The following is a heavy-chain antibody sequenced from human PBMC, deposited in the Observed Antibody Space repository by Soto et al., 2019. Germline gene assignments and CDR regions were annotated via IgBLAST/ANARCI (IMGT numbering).Heavy chain of an antibody. V-gene: IGHV4-31*03. Sequence: PSETLSLTCTVSGGSISSGGYYWSWIRQHPGKGFYWIGYIYYSGSTYYIPSLKSRVTISFGTSKNQFSLKLSSVTAADTAVYYCARGGWFGELVNAFDIWGQGTMVTVSS. D-gene: IGHD3-10*01. CDR1: GGSISSGGYY. J-gene: IGHJ3*02. CDR3: ARGGWFGELVNAFDI. CDR2: IYYSGST.